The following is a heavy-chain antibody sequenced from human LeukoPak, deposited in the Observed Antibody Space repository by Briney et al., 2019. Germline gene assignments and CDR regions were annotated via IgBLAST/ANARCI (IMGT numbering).Heavy chain of an antibody. V-gene: IGHV3-48*03. Sequence: AGSLTLSCAASGFTFSSYEMNWVRQAPGKGLVGGSDISSSGSTIYYAASVKGRFTISRDNAKNSLYLQMNSLRAEDTALYYCAKDSTDDYGDYVSPHDAFDIWGQGTMVTVSS. D-gene: IGHD4-17*01. CDR1: GFTFSSYE. CDR2: ISSSGSTI. J-gene: IGHJ3*02. CDR3: AKDSTDDYGDYVSPHDAFDI.